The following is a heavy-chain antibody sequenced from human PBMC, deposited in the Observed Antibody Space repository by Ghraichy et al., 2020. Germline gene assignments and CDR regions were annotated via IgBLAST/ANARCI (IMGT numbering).Heavy chain of an antibody. D-gene: IGHD3-16*01. J-gene: IGHJ4*02. CDR2: IYHSGSI. CDR1: GYSISSGYY. CDR3: ARSLSGGVTTFDY. Sequence: SETLSLTCAVSGYSISSGYYWGWIRHPPGKGLEWIGSIYHSGSIYYNPSLKSRVTISVDTSKNQFSLKLSSVTAADTAVYYCARSLSGGVTTFDYWGQGTVVT. V-gene: IGHV4-38-2*01.